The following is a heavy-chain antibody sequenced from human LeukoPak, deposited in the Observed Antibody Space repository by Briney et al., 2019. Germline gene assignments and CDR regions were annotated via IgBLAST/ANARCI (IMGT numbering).Heavy chain of an antibody. CDR3: ARDHEGSPFWRDAFDI. CDR2: ISGYNYKT. Sequence: ASVKVSCKAFGYTLSSYGISWLRPAPGQGLEWIGWISGYNYKTKYAQTFQGRVAMTIDTSTKTVSMELRILRSDDTAVYYCARDHEGSPFWRDAFDIWGQGTMVTVSS. V-gene: IGHV1-18*04. CDR1: GYTLSSYG. J-gene: IGHJ3*02. D-gene: IGHD3-3*01.